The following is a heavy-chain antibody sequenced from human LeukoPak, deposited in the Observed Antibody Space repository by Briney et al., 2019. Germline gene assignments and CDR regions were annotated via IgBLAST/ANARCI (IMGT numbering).Heavy chain of an antibody. J-gene: IGHJ4*02. V-gene: IGHV3-30*02. CDR1: GFTFSSYG. CDR2: IRYDGSNK. CDR3: AKDQYLMPYYFDY. Sequence: GGSLRLSCAASGFTFSSYGMHWVRQAPGKGLEWVAFIRYDGSNKYYADSVKGRFTISRDNSKNTLYLQMNSLRAEDTAVYYCAKDQYLMPYYFDYWGQGTLVTVSS. D-gene: IGHD2/OR15-2a*01.